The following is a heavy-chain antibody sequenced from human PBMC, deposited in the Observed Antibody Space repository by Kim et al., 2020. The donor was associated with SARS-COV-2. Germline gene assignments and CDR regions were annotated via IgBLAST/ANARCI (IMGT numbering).Heavy chain of an antibody. V-gene: IGHV4-39*01. Sequence: SETLSLTCTVSGGSLSSSSYYWGWIRQPPGKGLEWIGTAYYIGNTYYNPSLKSRVTISVDTSKHQFSLKLGSVTAADTAVYYCARHQRYSSGWYFALYYYYMDGGGKGTTVTVSS. CDR3: ARHQRYSSGWYFALYYYYMDG. D-gene: IGHD6-19*01. CDR2: AYYIGNT. J-gene: IGHJ6*03. CDR1: GGSLSSSSYY.